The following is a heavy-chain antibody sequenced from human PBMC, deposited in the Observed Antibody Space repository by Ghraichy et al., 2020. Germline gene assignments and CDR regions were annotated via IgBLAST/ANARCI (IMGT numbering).Heavy chain of an antibody. J-gene: IGHJ4*02. CDR3: ARERGAAAPVDY. D-gene: IGHD6-13*01. CDR2: ISAYNGNT. Sequence: ASVKVSCKASGYTFSSYVIFRVRQSPRQLVEWMGWISAYNGNTNHAQKLQGRVTMTTDTSTSTAYMGLRRLRSDDTAVYYCARERGAAAPVDYWGQGTLVTVSP. V-gene: IGHV1-18*01. CDR1: GYTFSSYV.